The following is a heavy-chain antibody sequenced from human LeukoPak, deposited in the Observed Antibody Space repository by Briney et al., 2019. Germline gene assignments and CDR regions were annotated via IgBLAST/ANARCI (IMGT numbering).Heavy chain of an antibody. V-gene: IGHV4-4*07. CDR1: GGSISSYY. CDR2: IYTSGST. D-gene: IGHD3-22*01. J-gene: IGHJ4*02. Sequence: SETLSLTCTVSGGSISSYYWSWIRQPAGKGLEWIGRIYTSGSTNYNPSLKSRVTMSVDTSKNQFSLKLSSVTAADTAVYYCARALDSSGYYGPSGFDYWGQGTLVTVSS. CDR3: ARALDSSGYYGPSGFDY.